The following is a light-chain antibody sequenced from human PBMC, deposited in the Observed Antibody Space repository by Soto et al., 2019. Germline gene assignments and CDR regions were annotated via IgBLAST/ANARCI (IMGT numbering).Light chain of an antibody. CDR1: QSVSSSY. V-gene: IGKV3-20*01. CDR2: GAS. J-gene: IGKJ5*01. Sequence: EIVLTQSTGTLSLSPGERATLSCRASQSVSSSYLAWYQQKPGQAPRLLIYGASSRATGIPDRFSGSGSGTDFTLTISRLEPEDFAVYYCKQYGSSVTFGQGTRLEIK. CDR3: KQYGSSVT.